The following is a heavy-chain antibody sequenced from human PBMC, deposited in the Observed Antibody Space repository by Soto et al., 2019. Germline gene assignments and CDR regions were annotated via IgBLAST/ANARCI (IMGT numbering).Heavy chain of an antibody. V-gene: IGHV1-18*01. J-gene: IGHJ6*02. CDR2: ISGYNVDT. Sequence: QGQLVQSGGEAKKPGASVKVSCKASGYTFTRYGISWVRQAPGQGLEWRGWISGYNVDTKYAQKVQGRVTMTVDTSTTTAYMELRSLTSDDRAVYYCAKNGQPPYYYYGMDVWGQGTTVTVSS. D-gene: IGHD2-8*01. CDR3: AKNGQPPYYYYGMDV. CDR1: GYTFTRYG.